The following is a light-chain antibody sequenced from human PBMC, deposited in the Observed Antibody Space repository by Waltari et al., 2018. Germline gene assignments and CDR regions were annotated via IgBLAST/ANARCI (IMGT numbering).Light chain of an antibody. CDR2: YAN. CDR3: QQGNSFPYT. CDR1: QGISSY. Sequence: IQMSQSPSSLSASVGDRVTITCRASQGISSYLNWYQQKPGKAPNLLIYYANSLASGVPSRFSGGGSGTEFTLTISVLQPEEFATYYCQQGNSFPYTFGQGTKVEIK. J-gene: IGKJ2*01. V-gene: IGKV1-13*02.